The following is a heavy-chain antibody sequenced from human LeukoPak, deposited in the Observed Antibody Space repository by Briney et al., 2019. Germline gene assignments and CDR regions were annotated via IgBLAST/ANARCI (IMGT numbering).Heavy chain of an antibody. CDR2: IYYSGST. Sequence: SETLSLTCTVSGGSISSYYWSWIRQPPGKGLEWIGYIYYSGSTNYNPSLKSRVTISVDTSKNQFSLKLSSVTAADTAVYYCARSIAAAGFDYWGQGTLVTVSS. CDR3: ARSIAAAGFDY. V-gene: IGHV4-59*08. CDR1: GGSISSYY. D-gene: IGHD6-13*01. J-gene: IGHJ4*02.